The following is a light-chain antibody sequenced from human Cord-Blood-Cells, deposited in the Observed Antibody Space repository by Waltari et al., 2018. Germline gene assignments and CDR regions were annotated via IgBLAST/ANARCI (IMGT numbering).Light chain of an antibody. V-gene: IGKV1-13*02. Sequence: AIQLTQSPSSLSASVGDRVTITCRAGQGISSALAWYQQKPGKAPKLLIYDASSLESGGPSRFSCSGSGTDFTLTISSLQPEDFATYYCQQFNSDPFTFGPVTKVDIK. CDR2: DAS. CDR1: QGISSA. J-gene: IGKJ3*01. CDR3: QQFNSDPFT.